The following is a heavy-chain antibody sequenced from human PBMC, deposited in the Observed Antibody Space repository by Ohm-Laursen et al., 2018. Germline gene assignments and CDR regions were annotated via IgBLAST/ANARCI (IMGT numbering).Heavy chain of an antibody. CDR2: IYYSGST. J-gene: IGHJ5*02. CDR3: ARLVPYYYGSGSYVDWFDP. Sequence: SETLSLTWPVSGGSISSSSYYWGWIRQPPGKGLEWIGSIYYSGSTYYNPSLKSRVTISVDTSKNQFSLKLSSVTAADTAVYYCARLVPYYYGSGSYVDWFDPWGQGTLVTVSS. V-gene: IGHV4-39*01. CDR1: GGSISSSSYY. D-gene: IGHD3-10*01.